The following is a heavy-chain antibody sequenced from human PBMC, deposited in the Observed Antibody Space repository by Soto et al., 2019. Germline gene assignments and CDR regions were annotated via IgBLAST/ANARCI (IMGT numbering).Heavy chain of an antibody. CDR3: ARAPRDIWELPGY. V-gene: IGHV3-74*01. D-gene: IGHD1-26*01. J-gene: IGHJ4*02. Sequence: PGGSLRLSCAASGFTFSTYWMHWVRQAPGKGLVWVSRINGDGSSTSYADSVKGRFTISRDNAKNTLYLQMNSLRAEDTAVYYCARAPRDIWELPGYWGQGILVTVSS. CDR2: INGDGSST. CDR1: GFTFSTYW.